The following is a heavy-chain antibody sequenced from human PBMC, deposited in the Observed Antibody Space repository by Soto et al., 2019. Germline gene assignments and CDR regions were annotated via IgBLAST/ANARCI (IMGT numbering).Heavy chain of an antibody. Sequence: QVQVVESGGGLVKPGGSLRLSCAASGFTFSDCYMNWIRQAPGKGLEWVSYISSSSDYTKYADSVKGRFTISRDNAKSSLYLQMNSLRAEDTAVYYCARGGVRGTTSRGQVYNWGQGTLVTVSS. CDR2: ISSSSDYT. CDR1: GFTFSDCY. J-gene: IGHJ4*02. V-gene: IGHV3-11*06. CDR3: ARGGVRGTTSRGQVYN. D-gene: IGHD1-7*01.